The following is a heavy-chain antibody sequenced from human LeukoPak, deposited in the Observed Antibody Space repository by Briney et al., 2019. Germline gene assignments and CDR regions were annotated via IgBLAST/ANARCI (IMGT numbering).Heavy chain of an antibody. Sequence: GGSLRLSCAASGFTFSDYYMSWLRQAPGKGLEWVSYISGSSRTIYYADSVKGRFTISRDNAKNSLYLQMNSLRAEDTAVYYFSRRNYYEDGCYLYWGQGTLVTVSS. J-gene: IGHJ4*02. CDR3: SRRNYYEDGCYLY. V-gene: IGHV3-11*04. D-gene: IGHD1-7*01. CDR2: ISGSSRTI. CDR1: GFTFSDYY.